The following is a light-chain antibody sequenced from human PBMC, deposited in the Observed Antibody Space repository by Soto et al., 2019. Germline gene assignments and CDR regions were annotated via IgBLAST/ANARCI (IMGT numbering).Light chain of an antibody. J-gene: IGLJ1*01. Sequence: QSVLTQPASVSGSPGQSITISCTGTSSDVGGYNYVSWYQQHPGKAPKLMIYEVSNRPSRVSNRFSGSKSGNTASLTISGLQAEDEADYYCSSYTRSSTSYVFGTGPKVTVL. CDR2: EVS. CDR3: SSYTRSSTSYV. CDR1: SSDVGGYNY. V-gene: IGLV2-14*01.